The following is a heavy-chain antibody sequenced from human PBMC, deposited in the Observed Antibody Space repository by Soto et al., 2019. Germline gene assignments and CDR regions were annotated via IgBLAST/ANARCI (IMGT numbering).Heavy chain of an antibody. CDR3: ARNIHDSSGYYYVLAFDI. V-gene: IGHV4-61*01. CDR1: GGSVSSGSYY. CDR2: IYYSGST. J-gene: IGHJ3*02. D-gene: IGHD3-22*01. Sequence: PSETLSLTCTVSGGSVSSGSYYWSWIRQPPGKGLEWIGYIYYSGSTNYNPSLKSRVTTSVDTSKNQFSLKLSSVTAADTAVYYCARNIHDSSGYYYVLAFDIWGQGTMVTVSS.